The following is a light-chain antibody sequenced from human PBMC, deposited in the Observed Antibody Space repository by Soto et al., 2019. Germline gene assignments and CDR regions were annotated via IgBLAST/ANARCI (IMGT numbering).Light chain of an antibody. CDR2: EVG. CDR3: CSYASGSIYV. CDR1: SSDVGAFNY. Sequence: QSALTQPASVSGSPGQSITISCTGTSSDVGAFNYVSWYLQYPGKAPQLMIYEVGNRPSGVSNRFSGSKSGNTASLTISGLQAEDEADYYCCSYASGSIYVFGTGTKVTVL. J-gene: IGLJ1*01. V-gene: IGLV2-14*01.